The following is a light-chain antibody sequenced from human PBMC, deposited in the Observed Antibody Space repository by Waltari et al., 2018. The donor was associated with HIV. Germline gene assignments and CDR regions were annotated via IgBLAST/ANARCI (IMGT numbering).Light chain of an antibody. CDR2: DDS. J-gene: IGLJ3*02. Sequence: SYVLTQSPSVSVAPGQTARIPCGANAIGSKSVHWYQQKPGQAPVLLVYDDSDRPSGIPERFFGSNSGNAATLTISRVEVGDEADYFCQVWETSSDLRLWVFGGGSRLTVL. CDR1: AIGSKS. CDR3: QVWETSSDLRLWV. V-gene: IGLV3-21*02.